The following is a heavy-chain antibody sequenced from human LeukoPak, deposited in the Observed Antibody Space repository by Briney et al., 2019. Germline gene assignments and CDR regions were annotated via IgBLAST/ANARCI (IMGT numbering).Heavy chain of an antibody. J-gene: IGHJ4*02. CDR1: GFTFRSYG. Sequence: GGSLRLSCAASGFTFRSYGMHWVRQAPGKGLEWVAFISYDGSNKKSADSVKGRFTISRDNSKNTLYLQMNSLRAEDTALYYCAKDLHYDISTGSSFDYWGQGTLVTVSS. CDR2: ISYDGSNK. CDR3: AKDLHYDISTGSSFDY. V-gene: IGHV3-30*02. D-gene: IGHD3-9*01.